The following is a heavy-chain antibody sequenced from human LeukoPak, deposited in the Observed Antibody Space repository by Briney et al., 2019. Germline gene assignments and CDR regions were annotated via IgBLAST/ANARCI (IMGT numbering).Heavy chain of an antibody. V-gene: IGHV1-2*06. J-gene: IGHJ4*02. D-gene: IGHD2-8*01. Sequence: ASVKVSCKASGYTFIDYYIHWVRQAPGQGLAWMGRTNPNSGGTNFAQKFQGRVTMTRDTSIRTAYMELRRLTSDDTAVYYCARDGGGLVPVPNEWGQGAMVTVSS. CDR2: TNPNSGGT. CDR3: ARDGGGLVPVPNE. CDR1: GYTFIDYY.